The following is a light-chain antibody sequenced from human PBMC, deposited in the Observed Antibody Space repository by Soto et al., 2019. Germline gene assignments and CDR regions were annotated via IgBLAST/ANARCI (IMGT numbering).Light chain of an antibody. CDR1: QSVSSSTS. J-gene: IGKJ4*01. CDR2: GAF. CDR3: QQYGDSPLT. Sequence: EIVLTQSPGTLSLSPGERATLSCRASQSVSSSTSLDWYQQKTGQAPRLLIYGAFSRAVGAPDRFSGSGSGTDVTRTINRLEPEDFAVYYCQQYGDSPLTFGGGTKVE. V-gene: IGKV3-20*01.